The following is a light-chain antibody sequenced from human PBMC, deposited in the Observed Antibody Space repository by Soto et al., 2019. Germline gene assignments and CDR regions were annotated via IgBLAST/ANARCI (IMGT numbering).Light chain of an antibody. Sequence: EIVMTQSPATLSVSPGERATLSCRASQSVSSNLAWYQQKPGQAPRLLIYGASTRATGIPARFSGSGSGTELTLTISSLQSEDFAVYYCQQYNNWPPPITSGQGTRLEIK. J-gene: IGKJ5*01. CDR2: GAS. V-gene: IGKV3-15*01. CDR3: QQYNNWPPPIT. CDR1: QSVSSN.